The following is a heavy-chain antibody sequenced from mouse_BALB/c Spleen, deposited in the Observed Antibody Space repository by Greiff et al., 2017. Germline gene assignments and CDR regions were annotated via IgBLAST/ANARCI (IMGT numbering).Heavy chain of an antibody. CDR2: IYPSDSYT. CDR1: GYTFTSYW. D-gene: IGHD1-2*01. Sequence: QVQLKQPGAELVRPGASVKLSCKASGYTFTSYWINWVKQRPGQGLEWIGNIYPSDSYTNYNQKFKDKATLTVDKSSSTAYMQLSSPTSEDSAVYYCTSTATRYFDVWGAGTTVTVSS. J-gene: IGHJ1*01. V-gene: IGHV1-69*02. CDR3: TSTATRYFDV.